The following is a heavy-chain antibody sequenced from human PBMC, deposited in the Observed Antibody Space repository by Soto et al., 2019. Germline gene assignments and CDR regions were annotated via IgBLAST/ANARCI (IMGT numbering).Heavy chain of an antibody. D-gene: IGHD3-3*01. CDR2: ISTTGTST. V-gene: IGHV3-48*03. CDR3: TRDLIHYDFWGGSSTYVYYGMDV. J-gene: IGHJ6*02. CDR1: GFTFRSYE. Sequence: EVQLVESGGGLVEPGGSLRLSCAASGFTFRSYEMNWVRQAPGGGLELGAFISTTGTSTKYADSVKGRFTIFRDNDQNSVYLQMDSLRVEDTAVYYCTRDLIHYDFWGGSSTYVYYGMDVWGQGTTVTVSS.